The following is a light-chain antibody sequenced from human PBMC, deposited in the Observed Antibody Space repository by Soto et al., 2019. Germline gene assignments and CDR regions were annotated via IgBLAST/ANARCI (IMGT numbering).Light chain of an antibody. CDR2: SNN. CDR1: SSNIGSNT. J-gene: IGLJ3*02. V-gene: IGLV1-44*01. CDR3: AAWDDSLNGWV. Sequence: QLVLTQSPSASGTPGQRVTISCSGSSSNIGSNTVNWYQQLPGTAPKLLIYSNNQRPSGVPDRFSGSKSGTSASLAISGLQSEDEADYYCAAWDDSLNGWVFGGGTKVTVL.